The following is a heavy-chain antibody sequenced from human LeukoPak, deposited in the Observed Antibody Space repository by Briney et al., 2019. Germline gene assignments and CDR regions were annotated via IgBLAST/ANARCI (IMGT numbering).Heavy chain of an antibody. D-gene: IGHD1-26*01. CDR3: TTWDGVN. Sequence: NPGGSLRLSCGASGFTFSNALMTWVPQAPGKGLQWVGHIKSKTDGRTTDYAAPVKGRFTISRDDSKNTLFLQMNSLKTEDTALYYCTTWDGVNWGQGTMVTVSS. J-gene: IGHJ3*01. CDR1: GFTFSNAL. V-gene: IGHV3-15*01. CDR2: IKSKTDGRTT.